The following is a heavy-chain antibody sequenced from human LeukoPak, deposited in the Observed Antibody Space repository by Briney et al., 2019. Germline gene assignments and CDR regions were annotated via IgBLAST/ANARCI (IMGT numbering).Heavy chain of an antibody. V-gene: IGHV4-34*01. Sequence: SETLSLTCAVYGGSFSGYYWSWIRQPPGKGLEWIGEINHSGSTNYNPSLKSRVTISVDTSKNQFSLKLSSVTAANTPVYYCARGPGYGGKWVDYYYYYYMDVWGKGTTVTVSS. CDR1: GGSFSGYY. D-gene: IGHD4-23*01. J-gene: IGHJ6*03. CDR2: INHSGST. CDR3: ARGPGYGGKWVDYYYYYYMDV.